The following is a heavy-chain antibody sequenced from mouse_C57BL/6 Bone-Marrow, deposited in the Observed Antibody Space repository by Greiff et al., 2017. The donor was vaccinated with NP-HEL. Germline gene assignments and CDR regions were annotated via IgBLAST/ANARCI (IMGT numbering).Heavy chain of an antibody. CDR2: IYPRSGNT. CDR3: ARSSSYPWWYFDV. CDR1: GYTFTSYG. Sequence: QVQLQQSGAELARPGASVKLSCKASGYTFTSYGISWVKQRTGQGLEWIGEIYPRSGNTYYNEKFKGKATLTADKSSSTAYMELRSLTSEDSAVYVCARSSSYPWWYFDVWGTGTTGTVSS. D-gene: IGHD1-1*01. J-gene: IGHJ1*03. V-gene: IGHV1-81*01.